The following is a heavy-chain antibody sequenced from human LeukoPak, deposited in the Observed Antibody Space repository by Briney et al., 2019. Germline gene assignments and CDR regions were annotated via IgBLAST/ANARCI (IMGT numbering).Heavy chain of an antibody. CDR1: GFTFSKYN. V-gene: IGHV3-48*01. CDR2: ISSSRSTI. J-gene: IGHJ4*02. Sequence: GGSLRLSCAASGFTFSKYNMNWVRQAPGKGLEWVSYISSSRSTIYYADSVKGRFTISRDNAKNSLYLQMNSLRAEDTAVYYCARVFSDAYDSSDYWGQGTLVTVSS. D-gene: IGHD3-22*01. CDR3: ARVFSDAYDSSDY.